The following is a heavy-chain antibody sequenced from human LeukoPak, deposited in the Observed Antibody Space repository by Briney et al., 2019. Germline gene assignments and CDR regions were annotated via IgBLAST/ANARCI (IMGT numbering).Heavy chain of an antibody. CDR1: GFTLSNYW. D-gene: IGHD3-10*01. CDR3: VRGVYASGSSP. CDR2: ITSDGSS. V-gene: IGHV3-74*01. Sequence: GGSLRLSCEASGFTLSNYWMYWVRQAPGKGLVWVSRITSDGSSNYADSVKGRFTISRGHAKKTLYLQSDSLRAEDTAVYYCVRGVYASGSSPWGQGTVVTVFS. J-gene: IGHJ5*02.